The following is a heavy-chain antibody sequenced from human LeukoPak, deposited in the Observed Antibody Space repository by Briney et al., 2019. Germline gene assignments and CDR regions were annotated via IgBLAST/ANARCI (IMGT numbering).Heavy chain of an antibody. Sequence: SVKVSCKASGGTFSSYAISWVRQAPGQGLGWMGGIIPIFGTANYAQKFQGRVTITADESTSTAYMELSSLRSEDTAVYYCAGDIVVGQAFDIWGQGTMVTVSS. V-gene: IGHV1-69*13. CDR3: AGDIVVGQAFDI. D-gene: IGHD2-15*01. CDR2: IIPIFGTA. J-gene: IGHJ3*02. CDR1: GGTFSSYA.